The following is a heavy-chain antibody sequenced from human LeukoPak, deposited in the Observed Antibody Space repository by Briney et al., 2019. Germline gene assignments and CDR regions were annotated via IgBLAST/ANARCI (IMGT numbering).Heavy chain of an antibody. Sequence: SETLSLTCAVFGYSISSGYYWGWIRQPPGKGLEWIASIYHSGSTYYNPSLKSRVTISVDTSKNQFSLKLSSVTAADTAVYYCARGPITMIRGVLPALYWFDPWGQGTLVTVSS. CDR3: ARGPITMIRGVLPALYWFDP. D-gene: IGHD3-10*01. CDR1: GYSISSGYY. J-gene: IGHJ5*02. CDR2: IYHSGST. V-gene: IGHV4-38-2*01.